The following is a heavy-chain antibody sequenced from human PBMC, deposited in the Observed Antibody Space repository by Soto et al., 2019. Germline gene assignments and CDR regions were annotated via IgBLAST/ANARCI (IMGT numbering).Heavy chain of an antibody. V-gene: IGHV3-30-3*01. Sequence: GGSLRLSCTASEFTFSHYPLQWIRQAPGRGLELVAAISSDGSLEYYADSVKGRFTISRDNSKNTLFLQMNGLKPEDTALYYCARDTTPIAGSSTLYCFFGLYXWGQGTTVTVS. CDR2: ISSDGSLE. J-gene: IGHJ6*02. CDR3: ARDTTPIAGSSTLYCFFGLYX. D-gene: IGHD1-26*01. CDR1: EFTFSHYP.